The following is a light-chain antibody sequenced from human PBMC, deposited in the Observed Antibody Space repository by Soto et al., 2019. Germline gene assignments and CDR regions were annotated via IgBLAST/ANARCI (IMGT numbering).Light chain of an antibody. CDR1: QGISSA. V-gene: IGKV1-13*02. CDR3: QQFNSYPQLT. Sequence: AIQLTQSPSSLSASVGDRVTITCRASQGISSALAWYQQKPGKAPKLLIYDASSLESGVPSRFSGSGSGTDFTLTISSLQPEDFATDYCQQFNSYPQLTFGGGTKVDIK. CDR2: DAS. J-gene: IGKJ4*01.